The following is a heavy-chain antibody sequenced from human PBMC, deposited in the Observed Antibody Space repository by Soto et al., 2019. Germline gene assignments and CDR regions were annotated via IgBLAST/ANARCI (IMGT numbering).Heavy chain of an antibody. J-gene: IGHJ4*02. Sequence: QVQLMQSGAEEKKPGASVKVSCEASGYTFTSYTMHWVRQAPGQSLEWMGWISAGNGNTIYSQRFQGRVTISRDTSASTAYMELTSLRSEDTAVYYCARGDYGFDSWGQGTLVTVSS. CDR1: GYTFTSYT. D-gene: IGHD4-17*01. CDR3: ARGDYGFDS. CDR2: ISAGNGNT. V-gene: IGHV1-3*05.